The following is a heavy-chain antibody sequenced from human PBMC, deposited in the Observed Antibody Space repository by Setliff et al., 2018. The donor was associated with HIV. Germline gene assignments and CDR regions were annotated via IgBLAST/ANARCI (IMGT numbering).Heavy chain of an antibody. CDR1: GYTFSSYG. V-gene: IGHV1-18*01. J-gene: IGHJ4*02. D-gene: IGHD5-12*01. CDR3: ARGKTWLRFLDY. Sequence: WASVKVSCKASGYTFSSYGISWVRQAPGQGLEWMGWISGFNGKINYAENFQGRVTLTTDSSTSTAYMELRSLKSDDTAVYYCARGKTWLRFLDYWGQGTLVTVSS. CDR2: ISGFNGKI.